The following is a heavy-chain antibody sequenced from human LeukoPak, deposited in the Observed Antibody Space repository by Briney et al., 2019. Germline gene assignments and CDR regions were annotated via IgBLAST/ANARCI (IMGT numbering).Heavy chain of an antibody. CDR3: AKAVVIVPTATPFDY. J-gene: IGHJ4*02. CDR1: GFTFSSYG. V-gene: IGHV3-30*02. Sequence: GGSLRLSCAASGFTFSSYGMHWVRQTPGKGLEWVAFIRYDGSNKYYADSVKGRFTISRDNSKNTLYMQMNSLRAEDTAVYYCAKAVVIVPTATPFDYWGQGTLVTVSS. D-gene: IGHD2-2*01. CDR2: IRYDGSNK.